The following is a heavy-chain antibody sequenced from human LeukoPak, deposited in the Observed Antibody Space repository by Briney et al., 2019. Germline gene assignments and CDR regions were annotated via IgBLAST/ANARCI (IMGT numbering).Heavy chain of an antibody. D-gene: IGHD5-18*01. V-gene: IGHV4-39*01. CDR1: GGSISSSSYY. CDR2: IYYSGST. Sequence: PSETLSLTCTVSGGSISSSSYYWGWIRQPPGKGLEWIGSIYYSGSTYYNPSLKSRVTISVDTSKNQFSLKLSSVTAADTAVYYCASSVDTAMVGVYWGQGTLVTVSS. J-gene: IGHJ4*02. CDR3: ASSVDTAMVGVY.